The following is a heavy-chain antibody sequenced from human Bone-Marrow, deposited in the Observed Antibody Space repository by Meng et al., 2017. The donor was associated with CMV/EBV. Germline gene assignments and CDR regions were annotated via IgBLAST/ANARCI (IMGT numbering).Heavy chain of an antibody. J-gene: IGHJ6*02. CDR2: ISSGGITI. Sequence: GESLKISCVASGFTFSSYEINWVRQAPGKGLEWVSYISSGGITIYYADSVKGRFTISRDNAKNSLYLQMNSLRAEDTAVYYCARVPGLAAAGYYYYYYGMDVWGQGTTVTVSS. D-gene: IGHD6-13*01. CDR3: ARVPGLAAAGYYYYYYGMDV. V-gene: IGHV3-48*03. CDR1: GFTFSSYE.